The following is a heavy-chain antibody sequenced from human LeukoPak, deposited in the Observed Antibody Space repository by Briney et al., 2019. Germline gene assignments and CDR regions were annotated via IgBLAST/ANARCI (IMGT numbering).Heavy chain of an antibody. V-gene: IGHV3-66*01. Sequence: GGSLRLSCAASGFTVSSNYMSRVRQAPGKGLEWVSVIYSGGSTYYADSVKGRFTISRDNSKNTLYLQMNSLRAEDTAVYYCAKDVDNYFDYWGQGTLVTVSS. CDR1: GFTVSSNY. J-gene: IGHJ4*02. CDR3: AKDVDNYFDY. D-gene: IGHD5-12*01. CDR2: IYSGGST.